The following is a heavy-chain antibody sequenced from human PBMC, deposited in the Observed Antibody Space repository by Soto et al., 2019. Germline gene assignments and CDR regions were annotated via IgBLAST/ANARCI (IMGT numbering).Heavy chain of an antibody. CDR1: GGSISSYY. CDR3: ARGTDVDIVVVPAAIWFDP. V-gene: IGHV4-59*01. D-gene: IGHD2-2*01. J-gene: IGHJ5*02. Sequence: PSETLSLTCTFSGGSISSYYWSWIRQPPGKGLEWIGYIYYSGSTNYNPSLKSRVTISVDTSKNQFSLKLSSVTAADTAVYYCARGTDVDIVVVPAAIWFDPWGQGTLVTVSS. CDR2: IYYSGST.